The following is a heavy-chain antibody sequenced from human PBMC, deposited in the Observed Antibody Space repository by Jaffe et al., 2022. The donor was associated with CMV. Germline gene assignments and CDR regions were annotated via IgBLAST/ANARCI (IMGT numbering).Heavy chain of an antibody. V-gene: IGHV4-59*08. D-gene: IGHD1-26*01. Sequence: QVQLQESGPGLVKPSETLSLTCTVSGGSISSYYWSWIRQPPGKGLEWIGYIYYSGSTNYNPSLKSRVTISVDTSKNQFSLKLSSVTAADTAVYYCARHGKGWELPLDYYMDVWGKGTTVTVSS. CDR3: ARHGKGWELPLDYYMDV. CDR1: GGSISSYY. J-gene: IGHJ6*03. CDR2: IYYSGST.